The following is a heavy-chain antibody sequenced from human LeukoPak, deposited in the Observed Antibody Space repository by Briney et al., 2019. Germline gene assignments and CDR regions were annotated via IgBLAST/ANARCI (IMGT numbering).Heavy chain of an antibody. V-gene: IGHV3-20*04. CDR1: GFNFDDYA. CDR3: ARVGIYGDYGRYFDY. D-gene: IGHD4-17*01. J-gene: IGHJ4*02. Sequence: GGSLRLSCAASGFNFDDYAMSWVRQAPGKGLEWVSVINWNGGSTGYADSVKGRFTISRDNAKNSLYLQMNSLRAEDTALYYCARVGIYGDYGRYFDYWGQGTLVTVSS. CDR2: INWNGGST.